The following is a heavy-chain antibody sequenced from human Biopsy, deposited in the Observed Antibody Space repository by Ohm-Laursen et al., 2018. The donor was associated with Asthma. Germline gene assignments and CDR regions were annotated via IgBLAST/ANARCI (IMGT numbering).Heavy chain of an antibody. CDR1: GFTFSSFG. V-gene: IGHV3-30*03. CDR3: ARVDGVVEAATRLGGMDV. CDR2: ISFDGSNK. Sequence: SLRLSCAASGFTFSSFGMHWARQTPAKELEWVAVISFDGSNKYYADSVKGRFTISRDNSKNTLYLQMTSLSAEDSAVYYCARVDGVVEAATRLGGMDVWGQGTTVTVSS. D-gene: IGHD2-15*01. J-gene: IGHJ6*02.